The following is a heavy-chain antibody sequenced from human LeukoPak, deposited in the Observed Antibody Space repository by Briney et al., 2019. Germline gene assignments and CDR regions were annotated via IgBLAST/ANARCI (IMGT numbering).Heavy chain of an antibody. D-gene: IGHD2-15*01. V-gene: IGHV4-59*01. CDR3: ARDVCSGGTCYLDY. J-gene: IGHJ4*02. CDR1: GDSMSNYY. CDR2: ISDRGST. Sequence: SETLSLTCSVSGDSMSNYYWTWIRQPPGKALESIGYISDRGSTYYSPSLKSRATISADTSKNQISLKLTSVTAADTAVYYCARDVCSGGTCYLDYWGRGTLVTVSS.